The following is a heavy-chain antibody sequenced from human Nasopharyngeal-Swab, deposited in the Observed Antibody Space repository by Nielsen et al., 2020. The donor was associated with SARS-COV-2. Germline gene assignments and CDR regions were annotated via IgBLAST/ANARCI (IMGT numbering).Heavy chain of an antibody. CDR3: ARGLRILWFGEEDYFDY. CDR2: ISSSSSTI. D-gene: IGHD3-10*01. V-gene: IGHV3-48*04. Sequence: GESLKISCAASGFTFSSYSMNWVRQAPGKGLEWVSYISSSSSTIYYADSVKGRFTISRDNAKNSLYLQMNSLRAEDTAVYYCARGLRILWFGEEDYFDYWGQGTLVTVSS. CDR1: GFTFSSYS. J-gene: IGHJ4*02.